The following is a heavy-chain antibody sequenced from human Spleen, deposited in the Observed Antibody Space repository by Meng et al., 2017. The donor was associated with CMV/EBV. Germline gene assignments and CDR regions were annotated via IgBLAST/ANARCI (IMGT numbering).Heavy chain of an antibody. D-gene: IGHD4-17*01. J-gene: IGHJ5*02. Sequence: SETLSLTCTVSGGSISSSTYYWAWIRQPPGKGLSWIGSIDYSGSTYYNSSLKSRVTISVDTSKNQFSLKLSSVTAADTAVYYCARDPSRRYGDYVGWFDPWGQGTLVTVSS. V-gene: IGHV4-39*07. CDR3: ARDPSRRYGDYVGWFDP. CDR2: IDYSGST. CDR1: GGSISSSTYY.